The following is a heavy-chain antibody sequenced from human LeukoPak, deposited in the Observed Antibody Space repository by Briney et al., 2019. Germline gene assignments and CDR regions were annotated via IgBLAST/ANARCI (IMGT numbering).Heavy chain of an antibody. CDR2: IYYSGST. Sequence: PSGTLSLTCTVSGGSISSGDYYWSWIRRPPGKGLEWIGYIYYSGSTYYNPSLKSRVTISVDTSKNQFSLKLSSVTAADTAVYYCARGPGSYGSFDYWGQGTLVTVSS. J-gene: IGHJ4*02. V-gene: IGHV4-30-4*01. D-gene: IGHD3-10*01. CDR1: GGSISSGDYY. CDR3: ARGPGSYGSFDY.